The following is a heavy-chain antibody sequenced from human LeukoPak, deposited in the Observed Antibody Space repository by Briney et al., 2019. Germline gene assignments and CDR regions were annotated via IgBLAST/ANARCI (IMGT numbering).Heavy chain of an antibody. CDR1: GFTFSSYS. CDR3: ARPFYGSGKH. J-gene: IGHJ4*02. V-gene: IGHV3-48*01. CDR2: ISSSSSTI. Sequence: AESLRLSCAASGFTFSSYSMNWVRQAPGKGLEWVSYISSSSSTIYYADSVKGRFTISRDNAKNSLYLQMNSLRAEDTAVYYCARPFYGSGKHWGQGTLVTVSS. D-gene: IGHD3-10*01.